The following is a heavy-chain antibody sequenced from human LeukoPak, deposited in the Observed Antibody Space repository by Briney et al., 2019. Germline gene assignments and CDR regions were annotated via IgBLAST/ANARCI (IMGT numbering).Heavy chain of an antibody. CDR2: IYYSGST. Sequence: PSETLSLTCTVSGDSISSSSYYWGWIRQPPGKGLEWIGSIYYSGSTYYNPSLKSRVTISVDTSKNQFSLKLSSVTAADTAVYYCARGSYGYIDQWGQGLLVTVSS. CDR3: ARGSYGYIDQ. D-gene: IGHD3-16*01. CDR1: GDSISSSSYY. J-gene: IGHJ4*02. V-gene: IGHV4-39*07.